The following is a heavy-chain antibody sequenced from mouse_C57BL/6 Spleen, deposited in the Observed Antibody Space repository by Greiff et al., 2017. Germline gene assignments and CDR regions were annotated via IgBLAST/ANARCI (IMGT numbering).Heavy chain of an antibody. Sequence: QVQLQQPGAELVKPGASVKLSCKASGYTFTSYWMHWVKQRPGRGLEWIGRIDPNSGGTKYNEKFKSKATLTVDKPSSTAYMPLSSLTSADSAVYYCAREKSNHDYAMDHWAQVASVTVSS. CDR3: AREKSNHDYAMDH. D-gene: IGHD2-5*01. V-gene: IGHV1-72*01. J-gene: IGHJ4*01. CDR1: GYTFTSYW. CDR2: IDPNSGGT.